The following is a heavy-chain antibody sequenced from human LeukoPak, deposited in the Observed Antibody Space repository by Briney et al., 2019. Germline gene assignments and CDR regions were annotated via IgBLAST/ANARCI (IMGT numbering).Heavy chain of an antibody. V-gene: IGHV4-4*07. CDR3: ARISNYYDSSGYYDYFDY. CDR1: GGSISSYY. Sequence: KPSETLSLTCTVSGGSISSYYWSWIRQPAGKGLEWIGRIYTSGSTNYNPSLKSRVTMSVDTSKDQFSLKLSSVTAADTAVYYCARISNYYDSSGYYDYFDYWGQGTLVTVSS. D-gene: IGHD3-22*01. J-gene: IGHJ4*02. CDR2: IYTSGST.